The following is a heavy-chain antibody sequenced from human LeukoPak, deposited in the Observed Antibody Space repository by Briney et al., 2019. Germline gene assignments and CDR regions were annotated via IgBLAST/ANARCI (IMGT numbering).Heavy chain of an antibody. V-gene: IGHV3-53*01. D-gene: IGHD6-19*01. CDR1: GFTVSSNY. J-gene: IGHJ3*02. CDR3: ARDISSGWYRGAFDI. CDR2: IYSGGST. Sequence: GGSLRLSCAASGFTVSSNYMSWVRQAPGKGLEWVSVIYSGGSTYYADSVKGRFTISRDNSKNTLYLQMNSLRAEDTAVYYCARDISSGWYRGAFDIWGQGTMVTVSS.